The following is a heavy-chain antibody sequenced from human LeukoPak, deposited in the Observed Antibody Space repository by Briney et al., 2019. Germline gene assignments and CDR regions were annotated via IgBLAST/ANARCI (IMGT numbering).Heavy chain of an antibody. CDR2: ISGRGGST. J-gene: IGHJ6*02. V-gene: IGHV3-23*01. CDR3: ARDQFGVGCSSASCYGMDV. Sequence: GGSLRLSCAASGFTFSSYAMSWVRQAPGKGLGWVSAISGRGGSTYYADSVKGRFTISRDNSKNTLYLQMNSLRAEDTAVYYCARDQFGVGCSSASCYGMDVWGQGTTVTVSS. CDR1: GFTFSSYA. D-gene: IGHD2-2*01.